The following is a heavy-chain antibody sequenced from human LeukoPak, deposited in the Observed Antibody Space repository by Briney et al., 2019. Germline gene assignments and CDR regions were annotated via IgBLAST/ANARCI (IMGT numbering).Heavy chain of an antibody. D-gene: IGHD3-10*01. V-gene: IGHV3-23*01. Sequence: GGSLRLSCAPSGFTFSSYAMSWVRQAPGKGLEWVSAISGRGGSTYYADSVKGRFTISRDNPKNTLYLQMNSLRAEDTAVYYCAKEGPYYYGSGSYYHFDYWGQGTLVTVSS. CDR1: GFTFSSYA. CDR2: ISGRGGST. CDR3: AKEGPYYYGSGSYYHFDY. J-gene: IGHJ4*02.